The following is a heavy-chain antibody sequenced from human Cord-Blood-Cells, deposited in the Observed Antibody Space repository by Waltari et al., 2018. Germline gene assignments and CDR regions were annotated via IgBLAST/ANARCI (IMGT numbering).Heavy chain of an antibody. Sequence: QVQLVQSGAEVKKHGSSVKVSCKASGGTSSSHAISWVRQAPGQGLEWMGRIIPILGIASYAQKFQGRVTITADKSTSTAYMELSSLRSEDTAVYYCARVGLDIDYWGQGTLVTVSS. J-gene: IGHJ4*02. CDR2: IIPILGIA. CDR3: ARVGLDIDY. CDR1: GGTSSSHA. D-gene: IGHD1-1*01. V-gene: IGHV1-69*09.